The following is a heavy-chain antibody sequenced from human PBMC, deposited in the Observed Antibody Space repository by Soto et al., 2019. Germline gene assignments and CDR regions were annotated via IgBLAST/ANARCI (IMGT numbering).Heavy chain of an antibody. CDR1: GFTFSSYA. V-gene: IGHV3-23*01. Sequence: EVQLLEAGGNLIQPGGSLRLSCAASGFTFSSYAMSWVRQAPGQGLEWLSAISGPGATIYYADSVKGRFTISRANSKNTLELQMNSLTAEDTAVYYCAKMLSMVRGVTGLRDLDFWGQGTLVTFSS. D-gene: IGHD3-10*01. CDR2: ISGPGATI. J-gene: IGHJ4*02. CDR3: AKMLSMVRGVTGLRDLDF.